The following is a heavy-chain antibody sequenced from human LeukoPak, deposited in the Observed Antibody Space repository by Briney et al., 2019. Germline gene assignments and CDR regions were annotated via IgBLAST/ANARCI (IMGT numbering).Heavy chain of an antibody. Sequence: SETLSLTCTVSGVSISSYYWSWIRQPPGQGLEWIGRIYTSGSTNYNPSLKSRVTTSVDTSKTQFSLKLSSVTAADTAVYYCARDRRWAASGTMSAFDIWGQGTMVTVSS. CDR1: GVSISSYY. CDR3: ARDRRWAASGTMSAFDI. J-gene: IGHJ3*02. D-gene: IGHD3-10*01. CDR2: IYTSGST. V-gene: IGHV4-4*07.